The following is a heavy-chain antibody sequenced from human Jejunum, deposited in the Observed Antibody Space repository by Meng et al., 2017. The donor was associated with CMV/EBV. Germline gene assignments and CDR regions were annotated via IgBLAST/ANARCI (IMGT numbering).Heavy chain of an antibody. D-gene: IGHD6-13*01. Sequence: AASGFTFSTSEMNWVRQAPGKGLEWVSYITGGGTPIYYADSVKGRFTISRDNAKNSLYLQMNSLRAEDTAVYYCARDTAAAGIDYWGQGTGVTVSS. CDR3: ARDTAAAGIDY. J-gene: IGHJ4*02. V-gene: IGHV3-48*03. CDR2: ITGGGTPI. CDR1: GFTFSTSE.